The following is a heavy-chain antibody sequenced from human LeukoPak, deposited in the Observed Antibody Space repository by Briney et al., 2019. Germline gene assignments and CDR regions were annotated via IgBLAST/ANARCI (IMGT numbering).Heavy chain of an antibody. CDR1: GFTFSSRDW. V-gene: IGHV3-7*01. J-gene: IGHJ4*02. CDR2: IKQDGSEK. CDR3: ARDLSGVTGYTYGRGIDY. Sequence: GGSLRLSCVASGFTFSSRDWMTWVRPAPGKGLEWVANIKQDGSEKNYVDSVKGRFTISRDNAKTSLYLQMNSLRAEDTAVYYCARDLSGVTGYTYGRGIDYWGQGTLVTVSS. D-gene: IGHD5-18*01.